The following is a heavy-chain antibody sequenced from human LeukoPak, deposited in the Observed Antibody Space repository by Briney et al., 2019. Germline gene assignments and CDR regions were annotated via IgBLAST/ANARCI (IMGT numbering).Heavy chain of an antibody. D-gene: IGHD6-19*01. CDR3: ARGLMYSSGWYGGRYNWFDP. CDR2: IYHSGST. Sequence: SETLSLTCAVYGGSFSGYYWSWIRQPPGKGLEWIGSIYHSGSTYYNPSLKSRVTISVDTSKNQFSLKLSSVTAADTAVYYCARGLMYSSGWYGGRYNWFDPWGQGTLVTVSS. V-gene: IGHV4-34*01. CDR1: GGSFSGYY. J-gene: IGHJ5*02.